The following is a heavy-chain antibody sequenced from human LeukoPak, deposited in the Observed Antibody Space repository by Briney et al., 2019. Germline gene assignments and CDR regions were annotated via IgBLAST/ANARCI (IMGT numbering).Heavy chain of an antibody. CDR3: ARGGTVVTPEEYFQH. CDR2: IYYSGST. V-gene: IGHV4-59*01. Sequence: SETLSLTCTVSGGSISSYYWSWIRQPPGKGLEWIGYIYYSGSTNYNPSLKSRVTISVDTSKNQFSLKLSAVTAADPAGLYCARGGTVVTPEEYFQHWGQGTLVTVSS. D-gene: IGHD4-23*01. CDR1: GGSISSYY. J-gene: IGHJ1*01.